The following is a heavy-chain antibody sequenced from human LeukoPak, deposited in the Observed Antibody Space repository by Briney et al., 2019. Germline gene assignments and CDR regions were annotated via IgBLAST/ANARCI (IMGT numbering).Heavy chain of an antibody. CDR1: GFTFSSYW. V-gene: IGHV3-7*01. Sequence: GGSLRLSCAASGFTFSSYWMSWVRQAPGKGLEWVANIKQDGSEKYYVDSVKGRFTISRDNAKNSLYLQMNSLKAEDTAVYYCARDTSGDFWSYYMDVWGKGTTVTVSS. D-gene: IGHD3-3*01. CDR2: IKQDGSEK. J-gene: IGHJ6*03. CDR3: ARDTSGDFWSYYMDV.